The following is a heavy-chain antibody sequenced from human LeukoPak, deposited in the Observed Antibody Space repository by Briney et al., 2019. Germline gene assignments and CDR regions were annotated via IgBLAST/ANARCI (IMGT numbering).Heavy chain of an antibody. Sequence: ASETLSLTCAVYGGSFSGYYWSWIRQPPGKGLEWIGYIYSRGLTRGSTNYNPSLERRVTISVDTSKNQFSLKLSSVTAADTAVYYCARDQEYSGSYYRYFDYWGQGTLVTVSS. CDR2: IYSRGLTRGST. D-gene: IGHD1-26*01. CDR3: ARDQEYSGSYYRYFDY. V-gene: IGHV4-59*01. J-gene: IGHJ4*02. CDR1: GGSFSGYY.